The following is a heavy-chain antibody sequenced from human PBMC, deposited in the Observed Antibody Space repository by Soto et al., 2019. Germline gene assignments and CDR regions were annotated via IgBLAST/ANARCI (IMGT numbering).Heavy chain of an antibody. CDR3: AISKDTSGAFDF. V-gene: IGHV1-46*01. CDR2: INLSVGDT. CDR1: GYTFSAYY. J-gene: IGHJ3*01. D-gene: IGHD3-22*01. Sequence: ASVKVSCKASGYTFSAYYAHWVRQAPGQGLEWMGLINLSVGDTSNAQKYQGRVTLTRETSTITVYMELNSLTSEDTAMYYCAISKDTSGAFDFWGQGTMVTVSS.